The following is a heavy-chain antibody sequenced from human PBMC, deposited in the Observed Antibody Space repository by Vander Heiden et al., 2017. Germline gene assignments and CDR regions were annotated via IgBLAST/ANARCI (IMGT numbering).Heavy chain of an antibody. CDR2: INPSGGST. Sequence: QVQLVQSGAEVTKPGASVKVSCKASGYTFTSYYMHWLRQAPGQGLEWMGIINPSGGSTSYAQKFQGRVTMTRDTSTSTVYMELSSLRSEDTAVYYCATSHSSGWYGYAFDIWCQGTMVTVSS. V-gene: IGHV1-46*01. J-gene: IGHJ3*02. D-gene: IGHD6-19*01. CDR1: GYTFTSYY. CDR3: ATSHSSGWYGYAFDI.